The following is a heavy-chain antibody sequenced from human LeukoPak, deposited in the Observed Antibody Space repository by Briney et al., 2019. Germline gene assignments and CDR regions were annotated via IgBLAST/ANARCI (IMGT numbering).Heavy chain of an antibody. CDR1: GGSISSSSYY. V-gene: IGHV4-39*01. Sequence: SETLSLTCTVSGGSISSSSYYWGWIRQPPGKGLEWIGSVYCSGSTYYNPSLKSRVTISVDTSKNQFSLKLSSVTAADTAVYYCASYDFWSGYSTFDYWGQGTLVTVSS. D-gene: IGHD3-3*01. J-gene: IGHJ4*02. CDR2: VYCSGST. CDR3: ASYDFWSGYSTFDY.